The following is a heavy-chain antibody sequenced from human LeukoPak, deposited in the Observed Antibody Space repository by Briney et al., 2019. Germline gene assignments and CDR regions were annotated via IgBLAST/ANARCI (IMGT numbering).Heavy chain of an antibody. D-gene: IGHD2-8*01. CDR1: GFTFGRYW. V-gene: IGHV3-7*01. CDR3: ARLKDDVTKLDY. J-gene: IGHJ4*02. Sequence: GGSLRLSCAGSGFTFGRYWMSWVRQAPGKGLERVASINQGGSRLHYLDSVTGRFIISRDDAQNSLFLQMTRLRVDDTAVYYCARLKDDVTKLDYWGQGTLASVSS. CDR2: INQGGSRL.